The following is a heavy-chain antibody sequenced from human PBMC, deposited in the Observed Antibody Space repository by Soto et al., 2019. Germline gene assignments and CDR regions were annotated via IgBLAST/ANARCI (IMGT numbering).Heavy chain of an antibody. Sequence: SVKVSCKASGGTFSSYAISWVRQAPGQGLEWMGGIIPIFGTANYAQKFQGRVTITADESTSTAYMELSSLRSEDTAVYYCASRSPNCSGGSCNWFDPWGQGTLVTVSS. CDR1: GGTFSSYA. V-gene: IGHV1-69*13. J-gene: IGHJ5*02. CDR3: ASRSPNCSGGSCNWFDP. D-gene: IGHD2-15*01. CDR2: IIPIFGTA.